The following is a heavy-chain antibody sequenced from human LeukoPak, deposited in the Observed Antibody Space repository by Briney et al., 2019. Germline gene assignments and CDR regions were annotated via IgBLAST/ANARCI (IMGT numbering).Heavy chain of an antibody. V-gene: IGHV4-59*01. J-gene: IGHJ4*02. Sequence: SETLSLTCTVSGGSISSYYWSWIRQPPGKGLEWIGYIYYSGSTNYNPSLKSRVTISVDTSKNQFSLKLSSVIAADTAVYYCARAKITMVRGVITFFDYWGQGTLVTVSS. D-gene: IGHD3-10*01. CDR3: ARAKITMVRGVITFFDY. CDR1: GGSISSYY. CDR2: IYYSGST.